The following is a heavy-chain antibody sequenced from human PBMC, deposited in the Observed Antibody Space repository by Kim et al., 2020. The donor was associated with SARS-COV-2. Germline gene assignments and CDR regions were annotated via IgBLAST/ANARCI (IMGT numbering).Heavy chain of an antibody. Sequence: SETLSLTCTVSGGSISSYYWSWIRQPPGKGLEWIGYIYYSGSTNYNPSLKSRVTISVDTSKNQFSLKLSSVTAADTAVYYCARDNQDYGAYLDWFDPW. V-gene: IGHV4-59*13. D-gene: IGHD4-17*01. CDR3: ARDNQDYGAYLDWFDP. CDR1: GGSISSYY. CDR2: IYYSGST. J-gene: IGHJ5*02.